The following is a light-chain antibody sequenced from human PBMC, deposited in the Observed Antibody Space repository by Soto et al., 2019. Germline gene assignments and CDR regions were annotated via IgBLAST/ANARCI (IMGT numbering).Light chain of an antibody. CDR1: SSNIGSNA. J-gene: IGLJ3*02. Sequence: SVLTQPPSASGTPGQRVTISCSGSSSNIGSNAVSWYQQLPGTAPNVLIYRNNQRPSGVPDRFSGSKSGTSASLAISGLQYEDDADYYCATWDDSLNGWVFGGGTQLTVL. V-gene: IGLV1-44*01. CDR3: ATWDDSLNGWV. CDR2: RNN.